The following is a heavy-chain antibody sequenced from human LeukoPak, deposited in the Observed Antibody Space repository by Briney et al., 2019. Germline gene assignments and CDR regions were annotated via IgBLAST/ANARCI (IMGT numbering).Heavy chain of an antibody. D-gene: IGHD2-2*01. CDR1: GYSISSGYY. Sequence: NPSETLSLTCTVSGYSISSGYYWGWIRQPPGKGLEWIGSIYHSGSTYYNPSLKSRVPISVDTSKNQFSLKLSSVTAADTAVYYCAKRYCSSTTCYDDRGAFDYWGQGTLVTVSS. CDR2: IYHSGST. J-gene: IGHJ4*02. CDR3: AKRYCSSTTCYDDRGAFDY. V-gene: IGHV4-38-2*02.